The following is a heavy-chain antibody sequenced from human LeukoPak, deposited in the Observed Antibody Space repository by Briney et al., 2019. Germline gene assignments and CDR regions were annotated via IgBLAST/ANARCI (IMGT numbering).Heavy chain of an antibody. D-gene: IGHD1-1*01. Sequence: PGGSLRLSCAASGFTFNRSWMNWVRQAPGKGLEWVANMDPSGSQKRYVDSVKGRFIISKDNPGASLYLDMYNLRAEDTAIYYCAIWTSVNYWGRGTLVTVSS. V-gene: IGHV3-7*01. J-gene: IGHJ4*02. CDR2: MDPSGSQK. CDR3: AIWTSVNY. CDR1: GFTFNRSW.